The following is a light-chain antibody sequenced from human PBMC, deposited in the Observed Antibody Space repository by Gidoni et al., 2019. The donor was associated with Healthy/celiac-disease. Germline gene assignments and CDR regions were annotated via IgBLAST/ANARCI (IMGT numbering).Light chain of an antibody. J-gene: IGLJ2*01. CDR3: QSFDSSLSGLL. CDR1: SSNIGADYD. CDR2: GNL. Sequence: QSVLTQPSSVSGAPGQRVTISCTGSSSNIGADYDVHWYQHLPGTAPKLLIYGNLNRPSGVPDRFSGSKSGTSASRAITGLQAEDEADYDCQSFDSSLSGLLFGGGTKLTVL. V-gene: IGLV1-40*01.